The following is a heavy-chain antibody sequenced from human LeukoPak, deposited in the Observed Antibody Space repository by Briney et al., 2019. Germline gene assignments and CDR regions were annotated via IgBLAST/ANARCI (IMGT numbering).Heavy chain of an antibody. D-gene: IGHD3-9*01. CDR2: ISSNGANT. V-gene: IGHV3-64*01. J-gene: IGHJ4*02. CDR3: AREAQVGRDDTLTGPNWAWSFDS. CDR1: GFTFSAYA. Sequence: QPGRSLRLSCAASGFTFSAYAMHWVRQTPGKGLEYVSAISSNGANTDYASSVKGRFTISRDNSKNTLYLQMGSLRAEDRAVYYCAREAQVGRDDTLTGPNWAWSFDSWGQGTVVTVSS.